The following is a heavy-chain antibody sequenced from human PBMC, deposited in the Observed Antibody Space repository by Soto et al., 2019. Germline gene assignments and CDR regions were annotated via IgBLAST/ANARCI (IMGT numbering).Heavy chain of an antibody. CDR1: GFTFSSYS. CDR3: ARVWGDSDAFDI. Sequence: EVQLVESGGGPVKPGGSLRLSCAASGFTFSSYSMNWVRQAPGKGLEWVSSISSSSSYIYYADSVKGRFTISRDNAKNSLYLQMNSLRAEDTAVYYCARVWGDSDAFDIWGQGTMVTVSS. CDR2: ISSSSSYI. D-gene: IGHD2-21*02. J-gene: IGHJ3*02. V-gene: IGHV3-21*01.